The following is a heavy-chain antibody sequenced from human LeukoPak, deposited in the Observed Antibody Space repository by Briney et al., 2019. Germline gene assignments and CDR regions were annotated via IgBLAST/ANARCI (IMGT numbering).Heavy chain of an antibody. Sequence: GGSLRLSCAASGFTFSSYAMNWVRQAPGKGLEWVSAISGRDSSTYYADSVKGRFTISRDNSKNTLYLQMNSLRAEDTAVYYCARAIVSSYYYMDVWGKGTTVTISS. CDR2: ISGRDSST. J-gene: IGHJ6*03. D-gene: IGHD2/OR15-2a*01. CDR1: GFTFSSYA. V-gene: IGHV3-23*01. CDR3: ARAIVSSYYYMDV.